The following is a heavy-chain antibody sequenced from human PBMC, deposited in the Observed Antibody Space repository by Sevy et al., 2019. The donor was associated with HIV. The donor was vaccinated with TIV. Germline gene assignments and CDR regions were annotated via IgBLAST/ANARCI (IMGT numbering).Heavy chain of an antibody. V-gene: IGHV3-21*01. CDR2: ISSNGNNR. CDR3: ARDSLRIGMVTNYGMDY. J-gene: IGHJ6*02. Sequence: GGSLRLSCAASGFTFSSYSMNWVRQAPGKGLEWVSSISSNGNNRYYADSVKGRFTISRDKANNSLYLQMNSLRPEDTALYYCARDSLRIGMVTNYGMDYWGQGTTVTVSS. D-gene: IGHD5-18*01. CDR1: GFTFSSYS.